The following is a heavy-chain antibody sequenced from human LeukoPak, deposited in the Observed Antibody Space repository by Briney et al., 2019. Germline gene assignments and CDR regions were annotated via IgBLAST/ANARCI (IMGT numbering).Heavy chain of an antibody. J-gene: IGHJ4*02. D-gene: IGHD2-15*01. CDR1: GSRFTSYW. Sequence: GESLKISCKGPGSRFTSYWISWVRPMPGKGLEWMGRLYPSDSYTNYSPSFQGHVTISADKSISTAYLQWGSLKASDTATYYCARRRCSGGSCSFDYWGQGTLVTVSS. CDR3: ARRRCSGGSCSFDY. CDR2: LYPSDSYT. V-gene: IGHV5-10-1*01.